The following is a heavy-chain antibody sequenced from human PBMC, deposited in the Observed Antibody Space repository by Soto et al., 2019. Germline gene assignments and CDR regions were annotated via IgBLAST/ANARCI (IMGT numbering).Heavy chain of an antibody. CDR2: ISGSGGST. J-gene: IGHJ4*02. CDR1: GFTFSSYA. CDR3: AKDPAGTIGGYFDY. Sequence: GGSLRLSCAASGFTFSSYAMSWVRQAPGKGLEWVSAISGSGGSTYYADSVKGRFTISRDNSKNTLYLQMNSLRAEDTAVHYCAKDPAGTIGGYFDYWGQGTLVTVSS. V-gene: IGHV3-23*01. D-gene: IGHD6-19*01.